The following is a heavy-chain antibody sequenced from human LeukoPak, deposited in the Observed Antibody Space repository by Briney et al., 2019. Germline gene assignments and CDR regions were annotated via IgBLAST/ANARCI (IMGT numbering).Heavy chain of an antibody. V-gene: IGHV3-74*01. CDR3: LAGGGY. CDR1: GFTFSSYA. Sequence: GGSLRLSCAASGFTFSSYAMHWVRQAPGKGLVWVSRINTDGSSTSYADSVKGRFTISRDNAKNSVYLQMNSLRAEDTAVCYCLAGGGYLGQGTLVTVSS. J-gene: IGHJ4*02. CDR2: INTDGSST. D-gene: IGHD3-10*01.